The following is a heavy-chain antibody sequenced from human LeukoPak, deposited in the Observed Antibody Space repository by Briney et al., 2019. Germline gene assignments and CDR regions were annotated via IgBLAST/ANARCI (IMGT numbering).Heavy chain of an antibody. V-gene: IGHV4-34*01. CDR2: INHSGST. CDR1: GGSFSGYY. D-gene: IGHD5-24*01. Sequence: SETLSLTCAVYGGSFSGYYWSWIRQPPGKGLEWIGEINHSGSTNYNPSLKSRVTISVDTSKNQFSLKLSSVTAADTAVYYCARGLEMATFSAAKVWGQGTPVTVSS. J-gene: IGHJ4*02. CDR3: ARGLEMATFSAAKV.